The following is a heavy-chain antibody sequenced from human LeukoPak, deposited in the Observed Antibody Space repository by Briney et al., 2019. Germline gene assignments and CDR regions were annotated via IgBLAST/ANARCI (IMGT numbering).Heavy chain of an antibody. D-gene: IGHD6-19*01. V-gene: IGHV3-53*01. CDR3: AKGYSSGRYYFDY. CDR1: GITVSNNY. Sequence: GGSLRLSCAASGITVSNNYMSWVRQAPGKGLEWVSVIYSGDSTYYADSVKGRFTISRDNSKNTLYLQMNSLRAEDTAVYYCAKGYSSGRYYFDYWGQGTLVTVSS. J-gene: IGHJ4*02. CDR2: IYSGDST.